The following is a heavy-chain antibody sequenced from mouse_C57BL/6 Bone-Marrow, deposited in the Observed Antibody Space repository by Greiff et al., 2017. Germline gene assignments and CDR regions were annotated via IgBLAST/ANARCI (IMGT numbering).Heavy chain of an antibody. V-gene: IGHV1-69*01. CDR3: ARLAMDY. CDR2: IDPSDSYT. CDR1: GYTFTSYW. J-gene: IGHJ4*01. Sequence: HVQLQQPGAELVMPGASVKLSCKASGYTFTSYWMHWVKQRPGQGLEWIGEIDPSDSYTNYNQKFKGKSTLTVDKSSSTAYMQLSSLTSEDSAVYYCARLAMDYWGQGTSVTVSS.